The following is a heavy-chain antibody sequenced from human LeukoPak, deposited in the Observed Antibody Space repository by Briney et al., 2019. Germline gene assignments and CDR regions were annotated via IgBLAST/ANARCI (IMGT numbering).Heavy chain of an antibody. CDR1: GGTFSSYA. CDR2: IIPILGIA. J-gene: IGHJ4*02. D-gene: IGHD4-23*01. Sequence: SVKVSCKASGGTFSSYAISWVRQAPGQGLEWMGRIIPILGIADYAQKFQGRVTNTADKSTSTAYMELSSLRSEDTAVYYCARDYGGNSRQPFDYWGQGTLVTVSS. V-gene: IGHV1-69*04. CDR3: ARDYGGNSRQPFDY.